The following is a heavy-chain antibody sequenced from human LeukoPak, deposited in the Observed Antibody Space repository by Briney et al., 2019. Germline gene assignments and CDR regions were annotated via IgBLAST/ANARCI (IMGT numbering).Heavy chain of an antibody. CDR2: IYTSGST. D-gene: IGHD3-22*01. CDR3: ARVATGGYYYDSSGYYSPSDAFDI. J-gene: IGHJ3*02. CDR1: VGSMSSYY. V-gene: IGHV4-4*07. Sequence: SETLSLTCTVPVGSMSSYYWSWIRQPAGKGLEWIGRIYTSGSTNYNTSLKSRVTMSVDTSKKQFSLKLSSVTAADTAVYYCARVATGGYYYDSSGYYSPSDAFDIWGQGTMVTVAS.